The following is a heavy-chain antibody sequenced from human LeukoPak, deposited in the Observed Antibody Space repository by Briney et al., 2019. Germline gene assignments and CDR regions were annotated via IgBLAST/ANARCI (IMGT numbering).Heavy chain of an antibody. CDR1: GFTFSNYW. D-gene: IGHD3-9*01. J-gene: IGHJ3*02. CDR3: ARDRETYYDILTGYYTLGDAFDI. V-gene: IGHV3-74*01. Sequence: GGSLRLSCAASGFTFSNYWMHWVRQAPGKGLVWVSRINRDGSSTSYADSVKGRFTISRDNAKNTLYLQMNDLRAEDTAVYYCARDRETYYDILTGYYTLGDAFDIWGQGTVVTVSS. CDR2: INRDGSST.